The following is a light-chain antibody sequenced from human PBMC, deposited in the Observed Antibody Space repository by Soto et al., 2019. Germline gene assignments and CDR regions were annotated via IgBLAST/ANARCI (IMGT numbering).Light chain of an antibody. CDR1: QSINKY. Sequence: DIQMTQSPSSLSASVGDRVTITCRASQSINKYIIWYQQKPGKATNLLINGASSLQSGVPSRFSGSGSGTDFTLTISNLQPEDFAIYYCQQTYSTPFTFGPGTKVDIK. J-gene: IGKJ3*01. V-gene: IGKV1-39*01. CDR3: QQTYSTPFT. CDR2: GAS.